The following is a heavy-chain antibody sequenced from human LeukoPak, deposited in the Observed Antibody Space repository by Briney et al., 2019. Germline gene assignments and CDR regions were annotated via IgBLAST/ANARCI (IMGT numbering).Heavy chain of an antibody. J-gene: IGHJ4*02. Sequence: PGGSLRLSCAASGFTFSDYYMSWIRQAPGKGLEWVSYISSSSSYTNYADSVKGRFTISRDNAKNSLFLQMDSLRAEDTAVYYCLSTWGSGSYWYWGQGTLVTVSS. CDR3: LSTWGSGSYWY. D-gene: IGHD3-10*01. CDR1: GFTFSDYY. CDR2: ISSSSSYT. V-gene: IGHV3-11*03.